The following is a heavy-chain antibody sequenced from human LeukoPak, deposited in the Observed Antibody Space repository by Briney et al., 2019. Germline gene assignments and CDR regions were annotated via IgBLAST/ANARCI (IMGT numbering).Heavy chain of an antibody. CDR3: ARQVLRVPLPAAMGPYEYFQH. J-gene: IGHJ1*01. V-gene: IGHV4-59*08. D-gene: IGHD2-2*01. CDR1: GGSISSYY. CDR2: IYYSGST. Sequence: SETLSLTCTVSGGSISSYYWSWIRQPPGKGLEWIGYIYYSGSTNYNPSLKSRVTISVDTSKNQFSLKLSSVTAADTAVYYCARQVLRVPLPAAMGPYEYFQHWGQGTLVTVSS.